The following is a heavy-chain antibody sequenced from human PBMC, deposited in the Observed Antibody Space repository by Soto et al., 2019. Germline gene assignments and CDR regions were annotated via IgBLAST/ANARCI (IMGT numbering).Heavy chain of an antibody. Sequence: GGSLRLSCAASGFTFSSYGMHWFRQAPGKGLEWVAVISYDGSNKYYADSVKGRFTISRDNSKNTLYLQMNSLRAEDTAVYYCAKDLASYCSSTSCGLDYYYYYGMDVWGQGTTVTVSS. J-gene: IGHJ6*02. CDR2: ISYDGSNK. V-gene: IGHV3-30*18. D-gene: IGHD2-2*01. CDR3: AKDLASYCSSTSCGLDYYYYYGMDV. CDR1: GFTFSSYG.